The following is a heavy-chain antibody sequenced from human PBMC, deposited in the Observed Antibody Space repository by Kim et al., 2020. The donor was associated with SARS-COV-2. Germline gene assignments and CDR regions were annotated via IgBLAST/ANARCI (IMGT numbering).Heavy chain of an antibody. CDR2: ISWNSGSI. V-gene: IGHV3-9*01. Sequence: GGSLRLSCAASGFTFDDYAMHWVRQAPGKGLEWVSGISWNSGSIGYADSVKGRFTISSDNAKNSLYLQMNSLRAEDTALYYCAKAKEKWELLLVDYFDY. CDR1: GFTFDDYA. CDR3: AKAKEKWELLLVDYFDY. J-gene: IGHJ4*01. D-gene: IGHD1-26*01.